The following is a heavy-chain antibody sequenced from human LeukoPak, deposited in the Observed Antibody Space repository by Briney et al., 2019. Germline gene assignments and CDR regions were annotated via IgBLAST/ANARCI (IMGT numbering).Heavy chain of an antibody. CDR2: ISAYNGNT. Sequence: ASVKVSCKASGYTFTSYGIGWVRQAPGQGLEWMGWISAYNGNTNYAQKLQGRVTMTTDTSTSTAYMELRSLRSDDTAVYYCAREPLRFLEWSSPNYYYGMDVWGQGTTVTVSS. D-gene: IGHD3-3*01. CDR3: AREPLRFLEWSSPNYYYGMDV. CDR1: GYTFTSYG. J-gene: IGHJ6*02. V-gene: IGHV1-18*01.